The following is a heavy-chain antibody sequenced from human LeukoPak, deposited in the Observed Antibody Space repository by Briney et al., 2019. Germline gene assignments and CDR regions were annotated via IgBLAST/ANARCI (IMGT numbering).Heavy chain of an antibody. CDR3: ARGGRSEYFGSGSHDY. V-gene: IGHV4-39*01. D-gene: IGHD3-10*01. Sequence: SETLSLTCTVSGGSISSSSYYWGWIRQPPGKGLEWIGSIYYSGSTYYNPSLKSRVTISVDTSKNQFSLKLSSVTAADTAVFYCARGGRSEYFGSGSHDYWGQGILVTVSS. CDR2: IYYSGST. J-gene: IGHJ4*02. CDR1: GGSISSSSYY.